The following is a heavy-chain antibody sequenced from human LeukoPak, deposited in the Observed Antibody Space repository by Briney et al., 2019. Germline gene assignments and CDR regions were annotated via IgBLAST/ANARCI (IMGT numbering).Heavy chain of an antibody. CDR1: GFTFNNAW. Sequence: PGGSLRLSCAASGFTFNNAWMSWFRQAPGKGLEGVGRIRAETAGGTTDYGAPVKGRFTISRDDSKNTLYLQMNSLKTEDTAVYFCSTGGGTNDYWGQGTLVTVSS. CDR3: STGGGTNDY. J-gene: IGHJ4*02. CDR2: IRAETAGGTT. V-gene: IGHV3-15*01. D-gene: IGHD2-15*01.